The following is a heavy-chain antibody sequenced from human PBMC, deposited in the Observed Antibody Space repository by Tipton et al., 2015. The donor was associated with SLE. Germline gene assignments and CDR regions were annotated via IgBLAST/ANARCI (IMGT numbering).Heavy chain of an antibody. CDR3: ARGMVSSGHHYADS. V-gene: IGHV3-7*03. CDR2: IKTDSSEK. D-gene: IGHD3-22*01. Sequence: SLRLSCAASGFTFSSHWMTWVRQAPGKGLEWVAIIKTDSSEKYYVDSVKGRFSISRDNTKNSLYLQMNSLRAEDTAVYFCARGMVSSGHHYADSWGQGTLVTVSS. J-gene: IGHJ4*02. CDR1: GFTFSSHW.